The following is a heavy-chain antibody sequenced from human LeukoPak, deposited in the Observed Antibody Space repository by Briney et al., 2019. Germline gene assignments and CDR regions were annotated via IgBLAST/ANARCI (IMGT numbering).Heavy chain of an antibody. Sequence: HRASVNLSCKASGYTFTGYYMHWVRQAPGQGLEWMGWINPNSGGTNYAQKFQGWVTMTRDTSISTAYMELSRLRSDDTAVYYCASSPWGGSYYGYWGQGTLVTVSS. D-gene: IGHD1-26*01. CDR3: ASSPWGGSYYGY. V-gene: IGHV1-2*04. CDR1: GYTFTGYY. J-gene: IGHJ4*02. CDR2: INPNSGGT.